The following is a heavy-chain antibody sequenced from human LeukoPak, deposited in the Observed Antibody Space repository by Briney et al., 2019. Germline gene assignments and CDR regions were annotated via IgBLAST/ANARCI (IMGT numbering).Heavy chain of an antibody. CDR1: GGSFSGYY. D-gene: IGHD5-18*01. V-gene: IGHV4-34*01. J-gene: IGHJ5*02. CDR3: ARGRVTEGFDP. Sequence: SETLSLTCAVYGGSFSGYYWSWIRQPPGKGLEWIGEINHSGSTNYNPSLKSRVTISVDTSKNQFSLKLSSVTAADTAVYYCARGRVTEGFDPWGQGTLVTVPS. CDR2: INHSGST.